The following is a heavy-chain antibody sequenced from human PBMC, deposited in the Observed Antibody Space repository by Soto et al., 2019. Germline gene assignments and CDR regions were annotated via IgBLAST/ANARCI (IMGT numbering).Heavy chain of an antibody. V-gene: IGHV4-34*01. CDR1: GGSFSGYY. Sequence: TSETLSLTCAVYGGSFSGYYWSWIRQPPGKGLEWIGEINHSGSTNYNPSLKSRVTISVDTSKNQFSLKLSSVTAADTAVYYCARIRIMITFGGVIARGSFDYWGQGTLVTVSS. CDR2: INHSGST. CDR3: ARIRIMITFGGVIARGSFDY. J-gene: IGHJ4*02. D-gene: IGHD3-16*02.